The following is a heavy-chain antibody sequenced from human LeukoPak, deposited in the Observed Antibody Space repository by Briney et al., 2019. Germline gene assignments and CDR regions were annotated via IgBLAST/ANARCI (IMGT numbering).Heavy chain of an antibody. CDR3: ARGVRTFTMIVVVLGHYFDY. V-gene: IGHV4-4*07. D-gene: IGHD3-22*01. Sequence: SETLSLTCTVSGGSISSYYWSWIRQPAGKGLEWIGRIYTSGSTNYNPSLKSRVTMSVDTSKNQFSLKLSSVTAADTAVYYCARGVRTFTMIVVVLGHYFDYWGQGTLVTVSS. CDR2: IYTSGST. CDR1: GGSISSYY. J-gene: IGHJ4*02.